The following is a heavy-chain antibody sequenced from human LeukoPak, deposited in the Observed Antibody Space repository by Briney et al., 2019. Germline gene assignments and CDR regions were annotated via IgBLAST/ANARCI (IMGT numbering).Heavy chain of an antibody. D-gene: IGHD4-23*01. Sequence: GASVKVSCKASGYTFTSYYMHWVRQAPGQGPEWMGIINPSGGSTSYAQKFQGRVTMTRDTSTSTVYMELSSLRSEDTAVYYCARAEGGGNSPYYYYGMDVWGQGTTVTVSS. V-gene: IGHV1-46*01. CDR1: GYTFTSYY. CDR2: INPSGGST. J-gene: IGHJ6*02. CDR3: ARAEGGGNSPYYYYGMDV.